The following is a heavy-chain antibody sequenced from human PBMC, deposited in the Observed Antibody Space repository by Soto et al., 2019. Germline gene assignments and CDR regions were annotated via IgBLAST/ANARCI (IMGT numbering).Heavy chain of an antibody. CDR1: GFTFSSYA. CDR3: ARDGCGGDCYSAYAFDI. V-gene: IGHV3-64*01. Sequence: DVQLVESGGGLVQPGGSLRLSCAASGFTFSSYAVHWVRQAPGKGLEYVSAISSNGGSTYYANSVKGRFTISRDNSKNTLYLQMGSLRAEDMAVYYCARDGCGGDCYSAYAFDIWGQGTMVTVSS. CDR2: ISSNGGST. D-gene: IGHD2-21*02. J-gene: IGHJ3*02.